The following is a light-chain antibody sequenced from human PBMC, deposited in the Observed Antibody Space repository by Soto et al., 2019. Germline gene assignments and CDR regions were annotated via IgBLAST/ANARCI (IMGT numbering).Light chain of an antibody. CDR3: SSHTSSNTQV. CDR2: EVS. V-gene: IGLV2-14*01. CDR1: SSDIGRFNY. J-gene: IGLJ3*02. Sequence: QSALTQPASVSGSPGQSITISCTGTSSDIGRFNYVSWYQQHPGKVPKLMIYEVSNRPSGVSNHFSGSKSGNTASLTISGLQAEDEADYYCSSHTSSNTQVFGGGTKLTVL.